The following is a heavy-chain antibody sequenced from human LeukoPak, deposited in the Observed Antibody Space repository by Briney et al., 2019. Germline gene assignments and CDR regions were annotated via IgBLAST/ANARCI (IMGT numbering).Heavy chain of an antibody. CDR3: ARSPIYDYVWGSYPPPNAFDI. CDR2: IYHSGST. J-gene: IGHJ3*02. Sequence: SETLSLTCAVSGYSISSGYYWGWIRQPPGKGLEWIGSIYHSGSTYYNPSLKSRVTISVDTSKNQFSLKLSPVTAADTAVYYCARSPIYDYVWGSYPPPNAFDIWGQGTMVTVSS. D-gene: IGHD3-16*02. V-gene: IGHV4-38-2*01. CDR1: GYSISSGYY.